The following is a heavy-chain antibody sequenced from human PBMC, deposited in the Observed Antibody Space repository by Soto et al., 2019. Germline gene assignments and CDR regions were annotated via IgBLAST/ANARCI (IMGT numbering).Heavy chain of an antibody. V-gene: IGHV1-18*04. J-gene: IGHJ6*02. CDR2: ISAYNGNT. CDR3: ASSPVTGIYYAMDV. Sequence: WASVKVSCKASGYTFTSYGISWVRQAPGQGLEWMGWISAYNGNTNYAQKLQGRVTMTTDTSTSTAYMELRSLSSVTAADTAVYYCASSPVTGIYYAMDVWGQGTTVTVSS. CDR1: GYTFTSYG. D-gene: IGHD6-19*01.